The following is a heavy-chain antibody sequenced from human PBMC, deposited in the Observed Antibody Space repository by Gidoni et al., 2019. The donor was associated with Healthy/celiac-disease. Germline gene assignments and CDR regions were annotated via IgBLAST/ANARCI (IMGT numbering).Heavy chain of an antibody. V-gene: IGHV3-30*18. Sequence: AASGFTFSSYGMHWVRQAPGKGLEWVAVISYDGSNKYYADSVKGRFTISRDNSKNTLYLQMNSLRAEDTAVYYCAKAEEWLLRDWGQGTLVTVSS. J-gene: IGHJ4*02. D-gene: IGHD3-3*01. CDR1: GFTFSSYG. CDR3: AKAEEWLLRD. CDR2: ISYDGSNK.